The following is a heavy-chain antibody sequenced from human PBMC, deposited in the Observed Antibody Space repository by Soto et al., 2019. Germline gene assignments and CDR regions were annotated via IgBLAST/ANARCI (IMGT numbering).Heavy chain of an antibody. J-gene: IGHJ4*02. CDR3: AQVISPIGSKQWLAQTKHQALDY. CDR1: GYNFNGYY. CDR2: MTPNTGGA. Sequence: QVNLVQSGAEVKKPGASVKVSCKASGYNFNGYYIHWVRQAPGQGLEWMGWMTPNTGGANYAQKFQGKGIMTTDTSISTAYLDLRSLTSDATPAHYCAQVISPIGSKQWLAQTKHQALDYWGQGTLVTVSS. D-gene: IGHD6-19*01. V-gene: IGHV1-2*02.